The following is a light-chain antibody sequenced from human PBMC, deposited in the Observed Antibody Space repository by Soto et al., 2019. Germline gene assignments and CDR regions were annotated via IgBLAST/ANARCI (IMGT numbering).Light chain of an antibody. Sequence: QSVLTQPPSVSGAPGQRVTISCTGSSSNIGAGYDVHWYQQLPGTAPKLLIYGNSNRPSGVPDRFSGSKSGTSASLAITRLQAEDEADYYCQSYDSSLSVYVVFGGGTKLTVL. CDR2: GNS. V-gene: IGLV1-40*01. CDR1: SSNIGAGYD. J-gene: IGLJ2*01. CDR3: QSYDSSLSVYVV.